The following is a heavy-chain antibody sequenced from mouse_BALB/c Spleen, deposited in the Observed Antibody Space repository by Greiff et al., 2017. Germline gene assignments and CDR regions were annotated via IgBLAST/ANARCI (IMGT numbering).Heavy chain of an antibody. Sequence: EVKLMESGGGLVKPGGSLKLSCAASGFAFSSYDMSWVRQTPEKRLEWVAYISSGGGSTYYPDTVKGRFTISRDNAKNTLYLQMSSLKSEDTAMYYCARHNDGYFDYWGQGTTLTVSS. V-gene: IGHV5-12-1*01. CDR1: GFAFSSYD. CDR2: ISSGGGST. J-gene: IGHJ2*01. CDR3: ARHNDGYFDY. D-gene: IGHD2-12*01.